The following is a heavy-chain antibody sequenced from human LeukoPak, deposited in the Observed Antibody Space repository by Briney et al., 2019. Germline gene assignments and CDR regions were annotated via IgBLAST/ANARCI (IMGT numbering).Heavy chain of an antibody. CDR2: IYYSGST. CDR1: GGSISSYY. J-gene: IGHJ3*02. V-gene: IGHV4-59*01. D-gene: IGHD3-9*01. CDR3: ARDGGTPYYDILTGYRRDAFDI. Sequence: SETLSLTXTVSGGSISSYYWSWIRHPPGKGLEWIGYIYYSGSTNYNPSLKSRVTISVDTSKNQFSLKLSSVTAADTAVYYCARDGGTPYYDILTGYRRDAFDIWGQGTMVTVSS.